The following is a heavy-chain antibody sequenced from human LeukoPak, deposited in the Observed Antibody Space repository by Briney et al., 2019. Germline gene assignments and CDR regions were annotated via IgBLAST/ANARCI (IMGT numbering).Heavy chain of an antibody. CDR1: GGSISSGDYY. V-gene: IGHV4-30-4*08. Sequence: SETLSLTCTVSGGSISSGDYYWSWIRQPPGKGLEWIGYIYYSGSTYYNPSLKSRVTISVHTSKNQFSLKLSSVTAADTAVYYCARVPTYYYDSSGYYLDYWGQGTLVTVSS. D-gene: IGHD3-22*01. J-gene: IGHJ4*02. CDR2: IYYSGST. CDR3: ARVPTYYYDSSGYYLDY.